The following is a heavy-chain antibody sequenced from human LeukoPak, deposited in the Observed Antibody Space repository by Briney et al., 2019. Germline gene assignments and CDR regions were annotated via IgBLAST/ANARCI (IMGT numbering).Heavy chain of an antibody. Sequence: PSETLSLTCTVSGGSVSRGDHYWSWIRQPPGKGLEWTGYIYYSGNTYYNPSLKSRVTISVDTSKNQFSLKLSSVTAADTAVYYCARGYSGYDWGYYFDYWGQGTLVTVSS. CDR2: IYYSGNT. CDR1: GGSVSRGDHY. CDR3: ARGYSGYDWGYYFDY. V-gene: IGHV4-30-4*01. D-gene: IGHD5-12*01. J-gene: IGHJ4*02.